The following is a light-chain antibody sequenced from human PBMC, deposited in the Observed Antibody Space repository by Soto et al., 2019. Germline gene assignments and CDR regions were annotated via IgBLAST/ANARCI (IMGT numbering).Light chain of an antibody. V-gene: IGLV2-14*01. CDR2: EVS. CDR3: SSYTSSSTRV. Sequence: QSALTQAASVSGSPGQSITISCSGTSSDVGGYNYVSWYQQHPGKAPKLMIYEVSNRLSGVSNRFSGSKSGNTASLTISGLQAEDEADYYCSSYTSSSTRVFGTGTKLTVL. J-gene: IGLJ1*01. CDR1: SSDVGGYNY.